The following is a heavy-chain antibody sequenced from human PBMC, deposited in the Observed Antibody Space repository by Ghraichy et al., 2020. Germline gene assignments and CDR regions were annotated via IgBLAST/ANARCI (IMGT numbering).Heavy chain of an antibody. CDR1: GGSITGYY. D-gene: IGHD5-12*01. Sequence: SETLSLTCTVSGGSITGYYWTWIRQPPGKGLEWIGNILYGGNTHYNPSLKSRVTISLDAPKNQFSLKLDSVTAADTALYFCSRPQIGYVVNYAFDCCRQGRMV. CDR2: ILYGGNT. J-gene: IGHJ3*01. V-gene: IGHV4-59*08. CDR3: SRPQIGYVVNYAFDC.